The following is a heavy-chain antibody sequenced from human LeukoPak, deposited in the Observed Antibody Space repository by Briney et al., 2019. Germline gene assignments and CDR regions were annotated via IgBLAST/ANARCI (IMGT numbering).Heavy chain of an antibody. CDR2: IYHSGST. D-gene: IGHD6-19*01. CDR3: ASHSVAGSVY. CDR1: GGSISSSNW. V-gene: IGHV4-4*02. Sequence: SETLSLTCVVSGGSISSSNWWSWVRRTPGQGLEWTGEIYHSGSTNYSPSLRSRVTISIDKSNNLFSLKLNSVTAADTAVYYCASHSVAGSVYWGQGTLVTVSS. J-gene: IGHJ4*02.